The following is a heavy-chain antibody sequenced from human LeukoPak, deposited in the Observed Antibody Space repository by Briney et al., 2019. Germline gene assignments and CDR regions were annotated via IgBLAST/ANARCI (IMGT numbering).Heavy chain of an antibody. J-gene: IGHJ4*02. Sequence: LSGGSLRLSCAASGFTFSSYAMNWVRQAPGKGLEWVSGISGGGTITNYADSVKGRFTISRDNSKKTLFLQMNSLRAEDTAIYYCAKGSAAGRPYYFDYWGQGTLVTVSS. V-gene: IGHV3-23*01. CDR3: AKGSAAGRPYYFDY. D-gene: IGHD6-25*01. CDR1: GFTFSSYA. CDR2: ISGGGTIT.